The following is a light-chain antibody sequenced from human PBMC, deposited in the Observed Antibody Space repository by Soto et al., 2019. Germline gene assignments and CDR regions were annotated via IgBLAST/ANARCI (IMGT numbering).Light chain of an antibody. CDR1: SSDVGSYNR. CDR3: GLFASSSTYV. V-gene: IGLV2-18*01. J-gene: IGLJ1*01. Sequence: QLVLTQPPSVSGSPGQSVTISCTGTSSDVGSYNRVSWYQQPPGTAPKLMIYEVTNRPSGVPDRFSGSKSGNTASLTISGLQAEDEADYYCGLFASSSTYVFGTGTKLTVL. CDR2: EVT.